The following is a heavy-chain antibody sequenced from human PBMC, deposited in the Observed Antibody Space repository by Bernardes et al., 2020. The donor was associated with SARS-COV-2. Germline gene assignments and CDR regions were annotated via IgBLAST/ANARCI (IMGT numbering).Heavy chain of an antibody. CDR3: ATELQYDNIY. Sequence: GGSLRLSCATSGIAFTSNDMAWVRQAPGRGLEWVSTISAIRNTHYRDSVEGRFVISRDDVKKAVYLEMNNLRVEDTATYYCATELQYDNIYWGQGVLVTVSS. CDR2: ISAIRNT. CDR1: GIAFTSND. V-gene: IGHV3-23*01. J-gene: IGHJ4*02. D-gene: IGHD3-22*01.